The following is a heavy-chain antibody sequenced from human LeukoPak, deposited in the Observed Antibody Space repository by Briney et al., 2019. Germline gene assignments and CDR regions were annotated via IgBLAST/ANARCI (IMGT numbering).Heavy chain of an antibody. V-gene: IGHV6-1*01. CDR2: TYYKSKLYY. J-gene: IGHJ3*02. Sequence: SQTLSLTCAISGDSVSSNSDAWNWIRRSPSRVLEWLGRTYYKSKLYYNYAISVKSRITINPDTSKNHFSLQLNSVTPEDTAVYYCARGRPIMGAPQNAFDIWGQGTMVTVSS. CDR1: GDSVSSNSDA. D-gene: IGHD1-26*01. CDR3: ARGRPIMGAPQNAFDI.